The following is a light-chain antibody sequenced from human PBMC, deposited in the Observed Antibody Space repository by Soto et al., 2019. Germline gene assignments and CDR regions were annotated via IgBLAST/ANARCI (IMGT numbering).Light chain of an antibody. CDR1: QSVSSN. Sequence: IVMNQSPATLSVSPGERATLSCRASQSVSSNLAWYQQKPGQAPRLLIYGASTRATGIPARFSGSGSGTDFTLTINSLQPEDFAVYYCQQYGSSPRTFGQGTKV. J-gene: IGKJ1*01. V-gene: IGKV3-15*01. CDR3: QQYGSSPRT. CDR2: GAS.